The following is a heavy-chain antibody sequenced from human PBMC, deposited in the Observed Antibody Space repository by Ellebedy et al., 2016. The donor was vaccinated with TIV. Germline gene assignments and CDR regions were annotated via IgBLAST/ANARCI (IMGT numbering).Heavy chain of an antibody. CDR3: AVRSDWDFGCY. J-gene: IGHJ4*02. CDR2: ISHDGSNK. D-gene: IGHD3-16*01. Sequence: PGGSLRLSCAASGFTFSSYGMHWVRQAPGKGLEWLAVISHDGSNKYYADSVEDRFTISRDNSKNTLYLQMNSLRAEDTAVYYCAVRSDWDFGCYWGQGTLVTVSS. V-gene: IGHV3-30*03. CDR1: GFTFSSYG.